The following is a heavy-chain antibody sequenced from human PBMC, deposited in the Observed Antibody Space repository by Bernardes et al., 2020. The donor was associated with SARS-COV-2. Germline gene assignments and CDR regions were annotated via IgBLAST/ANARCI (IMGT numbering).Heavy chain of an antibody. CDR2: IWYDGSNK. Sequence: GGSLRLSCAASGFTFSSYGMHWVRQAPGKGLEWVAVIWYDGSNKYYADSVKGRFTISRDNSKNTLYLQMNSLRAEDTAVYYCARDPLGWGPRRYYYYGMDVWGQGTTVTVSS. J-gene: IGHJ6*02. D-gene: IGHD2-21*02. CDR3: ARDPLGWGPRRYYYYGMDV. CDR1: GFTFSSYG. V-gene: IGHV3-33*01.